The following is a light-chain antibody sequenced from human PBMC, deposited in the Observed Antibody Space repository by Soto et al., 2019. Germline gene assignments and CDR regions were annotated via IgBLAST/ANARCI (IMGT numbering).Light chain of an antibody. CDR3: QPRSNCHT. Sequence: EIALTQYPATLSLSLGERATLSCRASQSVSSSVAWYQHKPGQAPRLLIYDASNRATGLPARFSGSGSGTDFTLTISSLQPEDFAFYYCQPRSNCHTFGEGTKLEIK. V-gene: IGKV3-11*01. J-gene: IGKJ4*01. CDR1: QSVSSS. CDR2: DAS.